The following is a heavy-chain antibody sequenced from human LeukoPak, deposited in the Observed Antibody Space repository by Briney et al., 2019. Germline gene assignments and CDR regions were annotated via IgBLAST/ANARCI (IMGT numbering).Heavy chain of an antibody. V-gene: IGHV3-23*01. Sequence: GGSLRLSCAASGFTFSSDAMRWVRQAPGKGLEWVSAISSTGGNTYYADSVRGRFIISRDSSKNTLYLQMNSLRAEDTAVYYCASDDCSGGSCYSGYWGQGTLVTVSS. J-gene: IGHJ4*02. D-gene: IGHD2-15*01. CDR3: ASDDCSGGSCYSGY. CDR1: GFTFSSDA. CDR2: ISSTGGNT.